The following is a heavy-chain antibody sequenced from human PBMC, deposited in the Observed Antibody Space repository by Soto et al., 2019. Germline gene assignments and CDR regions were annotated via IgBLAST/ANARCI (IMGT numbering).Heavy chain of an antibody. Sequence: GGSLRLSCAASGFTFSSYGMHWVRQAPGKGLEWVAVISYDGSNKYYADSVKGRFTISRDNSKNTLYLQMNSLRAEDTAVYYCAKGAKVKVHYYYYYGMDVWGQGTTVTVSS. D-gene: IGHD1-1*01. CDR3: AKGAKVKVHYYYYYGMDV. CDR2: ISYDGSNK. J-gene: IGHJ6*02. V-gene: IGHV3-30*18. CDR1: GFTFSSYG.